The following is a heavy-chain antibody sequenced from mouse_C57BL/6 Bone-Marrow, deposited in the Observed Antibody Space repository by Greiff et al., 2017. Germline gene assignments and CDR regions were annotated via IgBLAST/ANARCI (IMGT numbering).Heavy chain of an antibody. D-gene: IGHD1-1*01. CDR3: ARETFCSSYFAY. Sequence: VQLKESGGGLVKPGGSLKLSCAASGFTFSDYGMHWVRQAPGKGLEWVAYISSGSSTIYYADKLKDRFTISRDNAKNTLLLQMTSLRSEDTAMYYCARETFCSSYFAYWGQGTTLTVSS. V-gene: IGHV5-17*01. CDR1: GFTFSDYG. J-gene: IGHJ2*01. CDR2: ISSGSSTI.